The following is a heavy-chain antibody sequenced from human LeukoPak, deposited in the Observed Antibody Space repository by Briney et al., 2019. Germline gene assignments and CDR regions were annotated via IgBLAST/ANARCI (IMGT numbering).Heavy chain of an antibody. D-gene: IGHD3-22*01. J-gene: IGHJ4*02. Sequence: GESLKISCKGSGYTFPNYWIGWVRQMPGKGLEWMGIIYPGDSNTRYSPSFRGQVTISADKSINTAYLQWSSLKASDTAVYYCARFAYGSDYFPGHYWGQGTLVTVSS. CDR2: IYPGDSNT. CDR1: GYTFPNYW. CDR3: ARFAYGSDYFPGHY. V-gene: IGHV5-51*01.